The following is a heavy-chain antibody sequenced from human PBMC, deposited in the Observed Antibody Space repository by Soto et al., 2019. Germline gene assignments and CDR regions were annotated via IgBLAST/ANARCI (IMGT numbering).Heavy chain of an antibody. CDR2: ISGSCELT. CDR1: GVTFTSYA. Sequence: PWGSXRLSCAASGVTFTSYAISVFRHAPGKGLEWVSVISGSCELTDYADSVSGRFTISRDTSKNTLYLQMNSLRAEDTAVYYCAKDRVMGDIGDRLESWGQGTLVTVSS. V-gene: IGHV3-23*01. CDR3: AKDRVMGDIGDRLES. J-gene: IGHJ5*01. D-gene: IGHD5-12*01.